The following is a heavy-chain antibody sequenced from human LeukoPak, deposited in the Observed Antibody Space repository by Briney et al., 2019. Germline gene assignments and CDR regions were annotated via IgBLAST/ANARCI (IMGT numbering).Heavy chain of an antibody. CDR3: ARGQDIVVVPAAIWFDP. V-gene: IGHV4-4*02. D-gene: IGHD2-2*01. CDR2: IYHSGST. J-gene: IGHJ5*02. Sequence: PSGTLSLTCAVSGGSISSSNWWSGVRQPPGKGLEWIGEIYHSGSTNYNPSLKSRVTISVDKSKNQFSLKLSSVTAADTAVYYCARGQDIVVVPAAIWFDPWGQGTLVTVSS. CDR1: GGSISSSNW.